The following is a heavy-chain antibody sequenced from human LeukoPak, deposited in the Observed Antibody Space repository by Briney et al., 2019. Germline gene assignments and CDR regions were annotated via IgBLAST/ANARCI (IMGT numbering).Heavy chain of an antibody. CDR1: GYSISSGYY. CDR2: IYHSGST. CDR3: ARQRRAIFGSGKWFDP. D-gene: IGHD3-3*01. V-gene: IGHV4-38-2*01. J-gene: IGHJ5*02. Sequence: SETLSLTCAVSGYSISSGYYWGWIRQPPGKGLEWVGSIYHSGSTSYNPSLKSRVTISVDTSKNQFSLKLSSVTAADTAVYYCARQRRAIFGSGKWFDPWGQGTLVTVSS.